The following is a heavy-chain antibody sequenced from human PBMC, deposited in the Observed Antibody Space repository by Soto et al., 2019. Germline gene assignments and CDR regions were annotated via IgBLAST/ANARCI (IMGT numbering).Heavy chain of an antibody. Sequence: LXLSCVVSGFTFSNVWMSWVRQAPGKGLEWVGRIKSKTDGGTTNYAAPVKGRFTISRDDSKNTLYLQMNSLKTEDTAVYFCSTAPISLWGQGTLVTVSS. CDR2: IKSKTDGGTT. J-gene: IGHJ4*02. CDR3: STAPISL. V-gene: IGHV3-15*01. CDR1: GFTFSNVW.